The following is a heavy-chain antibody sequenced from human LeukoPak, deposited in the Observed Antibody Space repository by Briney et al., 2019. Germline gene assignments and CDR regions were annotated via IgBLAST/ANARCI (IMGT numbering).Heavy chain of an antibody. J-gene: IGHJ5*02. CDR3: ARDLHNHYYHSNLLHWFDP. V-gene: IGHV4-61*01. Sequence: PSQTLSLTCTVSGGSISSGSYYWSWIRQPPGKGLEWIGYIYYSGSTNYNPSLKSRVTISVDTSKNQFSLKLSSVTAADTAVYYCARDLHNHYYHSNLLHWFDPWGQGTLVTVSS. CDR1: GGSISSGSYY. D-gene: IGHD3-22*01. CDR2: IYYSGST.